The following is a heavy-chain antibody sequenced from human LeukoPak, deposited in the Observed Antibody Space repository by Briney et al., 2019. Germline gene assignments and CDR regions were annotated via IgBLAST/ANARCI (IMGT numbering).Heavy chain of an antibody. Sequence: SSETLSLTCTVSGGSISSSSYYWGWIRQPPGKGLEWIGEINHSGSTNYNPSLKSRVTISVDTSKNQFSLKLSSVTAADTAVYYYARRNAFDIWGQGTMVTVSS. J-gene: IGHJ3*02. CDR3: ARRNAFDI. V-gene: IGHV4-39*07. CDR2: INHSGST. CDR1: GGSISSSSYY.